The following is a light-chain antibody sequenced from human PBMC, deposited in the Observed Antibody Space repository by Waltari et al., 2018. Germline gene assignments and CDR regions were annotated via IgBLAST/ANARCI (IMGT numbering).Light chain of an antibody. CDR2: GVN. V-gene: IGLV1-40*01. CDR3: QSYDPDLSVV. J-gene: IGLJ2*01. CDR1: GSNIGAYD. Sequence: QSVLTQPPSVSGAPGQRVAISCPGSGSNIGAYDVHWYQQHPGKAPILLIYGVNTRPVGVPDRFSGSQFGTSASLAITGLQAEDEADYYCQSYDPDLSVVFGGGTKLTVL.